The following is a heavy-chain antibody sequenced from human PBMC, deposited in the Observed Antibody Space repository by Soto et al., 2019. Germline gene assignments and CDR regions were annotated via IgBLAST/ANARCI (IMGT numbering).Heavy chain of an antibody. CDR3: TRAENYYDSSGYYYDYFDY. CDR1: GFTFGDYA. D-gene: IGHD3-22*01. CDR2: IGSKAYGGTT. Sequence: GGSLRLSCKASGFTFGDYAMSWFRQAPGKGLEWVGFIGSKAYGGTTEYAASVKGRFTISRDDSKSIAYLQMNSLKTEDTAVYYCTRAENYYDSSGYYYDYFDYWGQGTLVTVSS. V-gene: IGHV3-49*03. J-gene: IGHJ4*02.